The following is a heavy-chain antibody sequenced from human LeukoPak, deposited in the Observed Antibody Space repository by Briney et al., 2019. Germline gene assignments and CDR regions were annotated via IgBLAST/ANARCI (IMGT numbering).Heavy chain of an antibody. V-gene: IGHV3-30*03. D-gene: IGHD5-24*01. Sequence: GRSLRLSCAASGFSFSSYGMHWVRQAPGKGLEWVAVISYDGSYKYYADSVKGRFTISRDNSKNTLFLQMNSLGAEDTAVYYCARRSRDGWYFGYWGQGTLVTVSS. CDR3: ARRSRDGWYFGY. CDR1: GFSFSSYG. J-gene: IGHJ4*02. CDR2: ISYDGSYK.